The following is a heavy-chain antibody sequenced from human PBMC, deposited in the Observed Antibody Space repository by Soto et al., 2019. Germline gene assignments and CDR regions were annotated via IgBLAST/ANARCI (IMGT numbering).Heavy chain of an antibody. D-gene: IGHD5-12*01. V-gene: IGHV4-59*01. CDR3: ARVRDIVATIFFDP. J-gene: IGHJ5*02. CDR1: GGSISSYY. CDR2: IYYSGST. Sequence: PSETLSLTCTVSGGSISSYYWSWIRQPPGKGLEWIGYIYYSGSTNYNPSLKSRVTISVDTSKNQFSLKLSSVTAADTAVYYCARVRDIVATIFFDPWGQGTLVTVSS.